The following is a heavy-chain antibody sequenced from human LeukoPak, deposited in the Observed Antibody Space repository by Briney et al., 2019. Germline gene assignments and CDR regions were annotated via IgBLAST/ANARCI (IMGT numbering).Heavy chain of an antibody. Sequence: PGGSLRLSCAASGFTFSSYSMNWVRQAPGKGLEWVSYISSSSSTIYYSDPVKGRFTISRDNAKNSLYPQMNSLRDEDTAVYYCASYYCSGGSCSDYWGQGTLVTVSS. CDR1: GFTFSSYS. V-gene: IGHV3-48*02. J-gene: IGHJ4*02. CDR3: ASYYCSGGSCSDY. D-gene: IGHD2-15*01. CDR2: ISSSSSTI.